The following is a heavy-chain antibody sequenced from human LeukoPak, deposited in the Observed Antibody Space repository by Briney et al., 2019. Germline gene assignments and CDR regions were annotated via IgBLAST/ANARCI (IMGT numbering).Heavy chain of an antibody. J-gene: IGHJ6*01. CDR3: ARVLPYSRSWYDYYYYGMDV. CDR1: GFTVSSNY. D-gene: IGHD6-13*01. Sequence: PGGSLRLSCAASGFTVSSNYMSWVRQAPGKGLEWVSVIYSGGSTYYADSVKGRFTISRDNSKNTLYLQMNSLRAEDTAVYYWARVLPYSRSWYDYYYYGMDVWGQGTTVTVSS. V-gene: IGHV3-53*01. CDR2: IYSGGST.